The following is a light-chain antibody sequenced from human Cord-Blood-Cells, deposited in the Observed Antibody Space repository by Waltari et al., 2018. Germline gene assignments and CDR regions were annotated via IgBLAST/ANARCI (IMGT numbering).Light chain of an antibody. CDR2: AAS. CDR1: QGISRY. V-gene: IGKV1-8*01. Sequence: AIRMTQSPSSFSASTGDRVTITCRASQGISRYLAWYQQKPGNAPKLLIYAASTLQSGVPSRFSGSGSGTDFTLTISCLQSEDFATYYCQQYYSYPRTFGQGTKVEIK. J-gene: IGKJ1*01. CDR3: QQYYSYPRT.